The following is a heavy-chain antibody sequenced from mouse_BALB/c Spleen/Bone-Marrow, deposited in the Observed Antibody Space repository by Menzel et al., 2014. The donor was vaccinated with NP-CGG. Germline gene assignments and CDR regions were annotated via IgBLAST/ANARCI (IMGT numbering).Heavy chain of an antibody. CDR1: GYTFTDNW. CDR2: IDTSDSYT. V-gene: IGHV1-69*01. CDR3: ARGGHDFSLDY. J-gene: IGHJ4*01. D-gene: IGHD2-4*01. Sequence: VQLQQSGAELGMPGASVKMSCKASGYTFTDNWIYWVKQRPGRGLEWIGAIDTSDSYTNFNQKFMGKASLTVDASSSTANMQVSSLTSDDSAVYYCARGGHDFSLDYWGQGTSVTVSS.